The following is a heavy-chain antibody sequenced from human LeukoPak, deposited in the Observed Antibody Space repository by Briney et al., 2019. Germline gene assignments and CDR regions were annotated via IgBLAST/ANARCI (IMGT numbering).Heavy chain of an antibody. Sequence: VQPGGSLRLSCSASGFTFSSYGMHWVRQAPGKGLEYVSGISNKGGSTYYADSVKGRFTISRDNSKNTLHLQMSSLRADDTAVYYCVKSGTWADFDSWSQGTLVTVSS. CDR3: VKSGTWADFDS. D-gene: IGHD1-26*01. CDR1: GFTFSSYG. CDR2: ISNKGGST. V-gene: IGHV3-64D*09. J-gene: IGHJ4*02.